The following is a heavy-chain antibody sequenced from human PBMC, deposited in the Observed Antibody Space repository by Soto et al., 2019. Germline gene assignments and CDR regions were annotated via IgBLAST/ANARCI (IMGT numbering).Heavy chain of an antibody. Sequence: ASVKVSCKASGGSLSTNPISWVRQAPGQGLEWMGGTGSGTGPGNHAQKFQGRLTVTADKSTSTVYMELTNLSSEATAVYYCARRDSGGFYRCFDSWGQGTLVTVSS. CDR2: TGSGTGPG. D-gene: IGHD2-15*01. CDR3: ARRDSGGFYRCFDS. V-gene: IGHV1-69*06. J-gene: IGHJ4*02. CDR1: GGSLSTNP.